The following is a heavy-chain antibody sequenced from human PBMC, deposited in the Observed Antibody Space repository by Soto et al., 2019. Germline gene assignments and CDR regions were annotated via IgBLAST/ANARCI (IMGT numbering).Heavy chain of an antibody. Sequence: EVQLLESGGGLEQPGGSLRLSCVGSGHTFHNYAMTWVRQAPGKGLEWVSGISGSGGSTYYADSVRGRFTISRDDSKNTLYLQMNSLRAEDTAAYYCAKVSRGIGVVPAAVNWGQGTLVTVSS. CDR3: AKVSRGIGVVPAAVN. CDR2: ISGSGGST. V-gene: IGHV3-23*01. D-gene: IGHD2-2*01. CDR1: GHTFHNYA. J-gene: IGHJ4*02.